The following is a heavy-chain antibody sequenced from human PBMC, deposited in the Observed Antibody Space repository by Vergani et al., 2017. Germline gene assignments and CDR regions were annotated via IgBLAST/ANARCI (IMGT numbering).Heavy chain of an antibody. CDR2: ISSSSSTI. V-gene: IGHV3-48*04. CDR3: ARIGHDYGDY. Sequence: EVQLVESGGGLVQPGGSLRLSCAASGFTFSSYSMNWVRQAPGKGLEWVSYISSSSSTIYYADSVKSRFTISRDNAKNSLYLQMNSLRAEDTAVYYCARIGHDYGDYWGQGTLVTVSS. CDR1: GFTFSSYS. J-gene: IGHJ4*02.